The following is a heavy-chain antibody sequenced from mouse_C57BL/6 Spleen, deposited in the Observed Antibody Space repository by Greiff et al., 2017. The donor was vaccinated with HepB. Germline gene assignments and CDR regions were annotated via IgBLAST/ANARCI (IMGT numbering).Heavy chain of an antibody. D-gene: IGHD1-1*01. Sequence: EVKLVESGGGLVKPGGSLKLSCAASGFTFSSYAMSWVRQTPEKRLEWVATISDVGSYTYYPDNVKGRVTISRDNAKNNLYLQMSHLKSEDTAMFYCAREATVGAGGYFDVWGTGTPVTVSS. CDR1: GFTFSSYA. J-gene: IGHJ1*03. CDR3: AREATVGAGGYFDV. V-gene: IGHV5-4*01. CDR2: ISDVGSYT.